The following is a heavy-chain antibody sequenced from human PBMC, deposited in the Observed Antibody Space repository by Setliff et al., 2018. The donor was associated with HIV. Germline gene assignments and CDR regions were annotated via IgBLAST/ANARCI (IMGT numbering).Heavy chain of an antibody. V-gene: IGHV4-59*08. CDR2: IYYSGNT. Sequence: SETLSLTCSVSGASIRGHYWSWIRQSPGKGLEWIGNIYYSGNTNYNPSFKSRVTISVDTSKNQFSLRVNSVTAADTAVYYCARSLVPSGYYYARHAFDIWGQGTKVTVSS. CDR3: ARSLVPSGYYYARHAFDI. D-gene: IGHD3-22*01. J-gene: IGHJ3*02. CDR1: GASIRGHY.